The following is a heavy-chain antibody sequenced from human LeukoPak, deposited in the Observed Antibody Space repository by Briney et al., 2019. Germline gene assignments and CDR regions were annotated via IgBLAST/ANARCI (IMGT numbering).Heavy chain of an antibody. CDR3: SRDRMRAMPK. Sequence: GGSLRLSCAASGFTFSSYWMHWVRQAPGKGLVWVSRINPDGSSTNYADSVKGRFTVSRDNAKNTLYLQMNSLRVEDTAVYYCSRDRMRAMPKWGQGTLVTVSS. CDR2: INPDGSST. V-gene: IGHV3-74*01. CDR1: GFTFSSYW. J-gene: IGHJ4*02. D-gene: IGHD2-2*01.